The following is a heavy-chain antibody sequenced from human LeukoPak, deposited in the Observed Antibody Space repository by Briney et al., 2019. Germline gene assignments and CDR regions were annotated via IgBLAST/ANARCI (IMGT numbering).Heavy chain of an antibody. Sequence: PSETLSLTCTVSGGSISSGSYYWSWIRQPAGKGLEWIGRIYTYGSTNYNPSLKSRVTISVDTSKNQFSLKLSSVTAADTAVYYCARDHYDFWSGYPNWFDPWGQGTLVTVSS. CDR1: GGSISSGSYY. CDR3: ARDHYDFWSGYPNWFDP. CDR2: IYTYGST. D-gene: IGHD3-3*01. V-gene: IGHV4-61*02. J-gene: IGHJ5*02.